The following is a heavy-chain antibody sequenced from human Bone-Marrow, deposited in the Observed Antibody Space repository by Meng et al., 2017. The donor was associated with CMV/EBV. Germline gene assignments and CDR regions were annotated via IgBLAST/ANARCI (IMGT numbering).Heavy chain of an antibody. Sequence: SEKVSCKASGGTFSSYAISWVRQAPGQGLEWMGGIIPIFGTANYAQKFQGRVTITTDESTSTAYMELSSLRSEDTAVYYCARDLEMATIMGGTYNWFDPWGQGTLVTVSS. D-gene: IGHD5-24*01. V-gene: IGHV1-69*05. CDR2: IIPIFGTA. CDR1: GGTFSSYA. J-gene: IGHJ5*02. CDR3: ARDLEMATIMGGTYNWFDP.